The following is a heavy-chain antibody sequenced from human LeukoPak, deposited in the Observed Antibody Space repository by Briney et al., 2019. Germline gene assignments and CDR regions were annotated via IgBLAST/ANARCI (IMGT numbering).Heavy chain of an antibody. D-gene: IGHD3-10*01. V-gene: IGHV1-2*02. CDR3: ARGGAGITMVRGVITVRGQTHKQPDR. Sequence: ASVKVSCKASGYTFTGYYMHWVPQAPGQGLEWMGWINPKSGGKNYAQKFQGRVTMTRDTSISTAYMAQSRLRSDDTAVYYCARGGAGITMVRGVITVRGQTHKQPDRWGQGTLVTVSS. CDR1: GYTFTGYY. J-gene: IGHJ4*02. CDR2: INPKSGGK.